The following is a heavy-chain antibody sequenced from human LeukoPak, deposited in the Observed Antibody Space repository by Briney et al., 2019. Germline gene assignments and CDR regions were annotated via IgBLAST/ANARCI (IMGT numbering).Heavy chain of an antibody. V-gene: IGHV4-59*01. J-gene: IGHJ4*02. D-gene: IGHD2-15*01. CDR3: ARDLVCSGGSCYGYYFDY. CDR2: IYYSGST. CDR1: GGSISSYY. Sequence: PSETLSLTCTVSGGSISSYYWSWIRQPPEKGLEWIGYIYYSGSTNYNPSLKSRVTISVDTSKNQFSLKLSSVTAADTAVYYCARDLVCSGGSCYGYYFDYWGQGTLVTVSS.